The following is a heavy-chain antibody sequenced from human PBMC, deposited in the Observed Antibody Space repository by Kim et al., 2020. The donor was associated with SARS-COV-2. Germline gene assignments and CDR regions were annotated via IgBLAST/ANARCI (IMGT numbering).Heavy chain of an antibody. V-gene: IGHV3-30*04. CDR2: ISYDGSNK. J-gene: IGHJ4*01. CDR3: ARSSYDILTGYNPFDY. Sequence: GGSLRLSCAASGFTFSSYAMHWVRQAPGKGLEWVAVISYDGSNKYYADSVKGRFTISIDNSKNTLYLQMNSLRAEDTAVYYCARSSYDILTGYNPFDYWG. D-gene: IGHD3-9*01. CDR1: GFTFSSYA.